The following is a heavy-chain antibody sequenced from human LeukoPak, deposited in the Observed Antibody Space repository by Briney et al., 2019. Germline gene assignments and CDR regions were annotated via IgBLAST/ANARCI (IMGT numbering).Heavy chain of an antibody. CDR3: ARDAYSNYYYFDY. CDR2: INPNSGGT. Sequence: ASVKVSCKASGSTSTGYYMHWVRQAPGQGLEWMGRINPNSGGTNYAQKFQGRVTMTRDTSISTAYMELSRLTSDDTAVYNCARDAYSNYYYFDYWGQGTLVTASS. CDR1: GSTSTGYY. J-gene: IGHJ4*02. V-gene: IGHV1-2*06. D-gene: IGHD4-11*01.